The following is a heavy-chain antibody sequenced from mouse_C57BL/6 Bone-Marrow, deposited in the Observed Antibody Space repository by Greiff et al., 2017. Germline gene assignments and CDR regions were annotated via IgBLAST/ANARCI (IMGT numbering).Heavy chain of an antibody. CDR1: GYTFTSYW. CDR2: IYPSDSET. D-gene: IGHD2-12*01. J-gene: IGHJ3*01. V-gene: IGHV1-61*01. CDR3: ARSLYRTRAWFAY. Sequence: QVQLQQPGAELVRPGSSVKLSCKASGYTFTSYWMDWVKQRPGQGLEWIGNIYPSDSETHYNQKFKDKATLTVDKSSSTAYMQLSSLTSEDSAVYYCARSLYRTRAWFAYWGQGTLVTVSA.